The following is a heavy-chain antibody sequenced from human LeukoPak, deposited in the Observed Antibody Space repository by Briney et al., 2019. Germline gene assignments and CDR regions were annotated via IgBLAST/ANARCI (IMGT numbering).Heavy chain of an antibody. CDR3: ARRKTYYYEFGPFDI. Sequence: GESLKISCKGSGYIFTSYWIGWVRQMPGKGLEWMGIIYPGDSDTRYSPSFQGQVTISADKSISTAYLQWSSLKASDTAMYYCARRKTYYYEFGPFDIWGQGTMVTVSS. D-gene: IGHD3-22*01. CDR1: GYIFTSYW. V-gene: IGHV5-51*01. CDR2: IYPGDSDT. J-gene: IGHJ3*02.